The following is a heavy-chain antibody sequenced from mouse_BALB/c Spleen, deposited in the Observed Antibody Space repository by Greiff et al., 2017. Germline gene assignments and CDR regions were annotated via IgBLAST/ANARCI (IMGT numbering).Heavy chain of an antibody. CDR1: GYSITSDYA. Sequence: EVKLMESGPGLVKPSQSLSLTCTVTGYSITSDYAWNWIRQFPGNKLEWMGYISYSGSTSYNPSLKSRISITRDTSKNQFFLQLNSVTTEDTATYYCAREDYGNYGDAMDYWGQGTSVTVSS. D-gene: IGHD2-1*01. V-gene: IGHV3-2*02. CDR2: ISYSGST. CDR3: AREDYGNYGDAMDY. J-gene: IGHJ4*01.